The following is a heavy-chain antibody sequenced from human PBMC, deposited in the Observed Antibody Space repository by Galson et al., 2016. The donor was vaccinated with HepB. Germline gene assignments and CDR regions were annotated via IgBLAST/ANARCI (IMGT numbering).Heavy chain of an antibody. CDR1: GFTFSNAW. CDR2: ISGSGTTI. D-gene: IGHD6-13*01. J-gene: IGHJ5*02. CDR3: ARDARRSTWHGEGVDH. Sequence: SLRLSCAASGFTFSNAWMSWVRQAPGKGLEGISYISGSGTTIFYADSVRGRFTVSRDNPKNSLSLQMDSLTVADTAICYCARDARRSTWHGEGVDHWGQGTLVTVSS. V-gene: IGHV3-11*01.